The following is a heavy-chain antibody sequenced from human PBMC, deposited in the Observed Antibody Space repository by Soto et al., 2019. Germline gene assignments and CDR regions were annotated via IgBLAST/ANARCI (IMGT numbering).Heavy chain of an antibody. CDR1: GFDFKTYA. V-gene: IGHV3-23*01. D-gene: IGHD3-3*01. CDR3: ARSLEDYSTNNFYDP. CDR2: ISQTGGTS. J-gene: IGHJ1*01. Sequence: PGGSLRLSCVTSGFDFKTYAITWIRHIPGKGLQWVSTISQTGGTSYYVDSVRGRFTISRDNSDNVLFLQMDALRIEDTAMYYCARSLEDYSTNNFYDPWGQGTLVTVSS.